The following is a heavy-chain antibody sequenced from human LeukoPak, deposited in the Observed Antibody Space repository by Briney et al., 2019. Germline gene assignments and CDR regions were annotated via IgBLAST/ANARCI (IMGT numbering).Heavy chain of an antibody. CDR1: GFTFTSYA. CDR2: ISGNGGVT. J-gene: IGHJ4*02. CDR3: ATATTAIVVDNFFDY. D-gene: IGHD3-22*01. Sequence: PGGSLRLSCAASGFTFTSYAMSWVRQAPGKGLEWVSAISGNGGVTYYADSVKGRFTISRDNSKNTLHLQMNSLRAEDTALYYCATATTAIVVDNFFDYWGQGTLVSVSS. V-gene: IGHV3-23*01.